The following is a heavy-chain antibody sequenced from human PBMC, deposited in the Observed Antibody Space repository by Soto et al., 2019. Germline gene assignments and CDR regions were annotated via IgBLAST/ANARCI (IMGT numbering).Heavy chain of an antibody. V-gene: IGHV3-23*01. CDR1: GFTFSSYA. CDR2: ISGSGGST. J-gene: IGHJ4*02. D-gene: IGHD5-18*01. Sequence: GGSLRLSCAAYGFTFSSYAMSWVRQAPGKGLEWVSAISGSGGSTYYADSVKGRFTISRDNSKNTLYLQMNSLRAEDTAVYYYSKADAAMGPLNYFGGQGTLVTVSS. CDR3: SKADAAMGPLNYF.